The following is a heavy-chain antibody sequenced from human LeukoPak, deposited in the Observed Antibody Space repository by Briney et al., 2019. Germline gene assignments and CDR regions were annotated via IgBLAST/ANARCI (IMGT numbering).Heavy chain of an antibody. CDR1: GFTFSSYW. CDR3: ARGDYYDSSGPMGY. V-gene: IGHV3-48*04. J-gene: IGHJ4*02. D-gene: IGHD3-22*01. CDR2: ISSSGSTI. Sequence: GGSLRLSCAASGFTFSSYWMNWVRQAPGKGLEWVSYISSSGSTIYCADSVKGRFTISRDNAKNSLYLQMNSLRAEDTAVYYCARGDYYDSSGPMGYWGQGTLVTVSS.